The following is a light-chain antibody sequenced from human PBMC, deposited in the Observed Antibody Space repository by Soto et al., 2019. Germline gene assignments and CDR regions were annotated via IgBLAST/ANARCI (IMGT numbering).Light chain of an antibody. CDR1: QSISSY. J-gene: IGKJ1*01. V-gene: IGKV1-39*01. Sequence: DIQMTQSPSYLSASVADRVTITCRASQSISSYLNWYQQRPGKAPNLLIYDATRLHSGVPPRFSGSGYGTDFTLTITSLQLEDFATYYCQQGDVSPRTFGQGTKVDI. CDR3: QQGDVSPRT. CDR2: DAT.